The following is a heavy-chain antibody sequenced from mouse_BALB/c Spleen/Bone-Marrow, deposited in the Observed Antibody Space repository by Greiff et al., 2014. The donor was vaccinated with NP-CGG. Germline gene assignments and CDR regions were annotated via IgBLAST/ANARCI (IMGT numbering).Heavy chain of an antibody. Sequence: EVQGVESGAELVKPGASVKLSCTASGFNIKDTYMHWVKQRPEQGLEWIGRIDPANGNTKYDPKFQGKATITADTSSNTAYLQLSSLTSEDTAVYYCARYNYGSSQFAYWGQGLWSLSLQ. D-gene: IGHD1-1*01. J-gene: IGHJ3*01. CDR3: ARYNYGSSQFAY. CDR1: GFNIKDTY. CDR2: IDPANGNT. V-gene: IGHV14-3*02.